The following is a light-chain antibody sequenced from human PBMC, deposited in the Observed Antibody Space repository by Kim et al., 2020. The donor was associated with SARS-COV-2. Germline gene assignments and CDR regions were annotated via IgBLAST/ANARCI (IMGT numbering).Light chain of an antibody. J-gene: IGLJ2*01. V-gene: IGLV3-21*04. CDR2: YDD. Sequence: APGKTARITCGGNNLGRKSGQWYQQKPGQAPVLVIYYDDNRPSVIPERFSGSNSGNTATLTISRVEAGDEADYYCQVWDSSSDHVVFGGGTKLTVL. CDR1: NLGRKS. CDR3: QVWDSSSDHVV.